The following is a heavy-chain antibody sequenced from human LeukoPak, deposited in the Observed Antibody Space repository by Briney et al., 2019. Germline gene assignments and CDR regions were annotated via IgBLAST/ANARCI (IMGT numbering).Heavy chain of an antibody. J-gene: IGHJ6*02. CDR2: IYPGDSDT. V-gene: IGHV5-51*01. Sequence: GESLQISCKGSGYSFTSYWIGWVRPLPGKGLEWMGIIYPGDSDTRYSPSFQGQVTISADKSISTAYLQWSSLKASDTAMYYCARHYVVVAATRDYYGMDVWGQGTTVTVSS. D-gene: IGHD2-15*01. CDR1: GYSFTSYW. CDR3: ARHYVVVAATRDYYGMDV.